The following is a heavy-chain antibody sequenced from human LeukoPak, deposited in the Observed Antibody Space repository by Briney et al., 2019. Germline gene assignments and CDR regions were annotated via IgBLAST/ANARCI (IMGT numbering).Heavy chain of an antibody. J-gene: IGHJ5*02. V-gene: IGHV4-38-2*02. CDR2: IYHSGST. Sequence: PSETLSLTCAVSGYSISSGYYWGWIRQPPGKGLEWIGSIYHSGSTYYNPSLKGRVTISVDTSKNQFSLKLSSVTAADTAVYYCARDAPDYDILTGYENWFDPWGQGTLVTVSS. D-gene: IGHD3-9*01. CDR1: GYSISSGYY. CDR3: ARDAPDYDILTGYENWFDP.